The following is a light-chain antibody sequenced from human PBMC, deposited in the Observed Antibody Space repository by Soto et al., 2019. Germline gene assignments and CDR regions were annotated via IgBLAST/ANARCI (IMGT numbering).Light chain of an antibody. V-gene: IGKV3-20*01. CDR2: AAS. CDR3: QQYGSSPPWT. J-gene: IGKJ1*01. Sequence: EILLTQSPGTLSLSPGERATLSCRASQSISSNFLAWYQQKPGQAPRLLIYAASSRATGVPDRFSGSGSGTDFTLTISRLEPEDFAVYYCQQYGSSPPWTFGQGTKVDIK. CDR1: QSISSNF.